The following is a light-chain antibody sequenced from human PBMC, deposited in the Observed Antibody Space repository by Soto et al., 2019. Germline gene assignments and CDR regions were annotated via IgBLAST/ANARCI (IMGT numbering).Light chain of an antibody. CDR1: QSISSW. CDR2: KAS. Sequence: DIQMTQSPSNLSASVGDRVTITCRASQSISSWLAWYQQKPGKAPKVLIYKASSLESGVPSRFSGSGSVTEFTLTISSLQPDDFATYYCQQYNTYPWTFGQGTQVEIK. J-gene: IGKJ1*01. V-gene: IGKV1-5*03. CDR3: QQYNTYPWT.